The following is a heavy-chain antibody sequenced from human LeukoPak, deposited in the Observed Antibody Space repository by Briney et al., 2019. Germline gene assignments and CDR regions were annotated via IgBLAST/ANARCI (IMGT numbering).Heavy chain of an antibody. CDR3: AGRPGTVSLDY. CDR2: ISYSGCT. J-gene: IGHJ4*02. Sequence: PSETLSLTCTVSGVTISSYDWNWIRQPPGKGLEWVGYISYSGCTNYNASLKSRVTIPVDTAKTQFSLRLSSVTASVTAIYYCAGRPGTVSLDYWGQGTLVTVSS. D-gene: IGHD3-10*01. V-gene: IGHV4-59*08. CDR1: GVTISSYD.